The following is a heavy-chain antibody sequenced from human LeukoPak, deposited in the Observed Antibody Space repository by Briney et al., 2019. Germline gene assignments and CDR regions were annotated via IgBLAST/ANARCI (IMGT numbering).Heavy chain of an antibody. Sequence: GGSLRLSCAASGFTFSGHWMHWVRQAPGKGLVWVSRINSDGSSTTYADLVKGRFTTSRDNAKNTLYLQMNSLRAEDTAVYYCAKVSGIGYDAFDIWGQGTMVTVSS. CDR2: INSDGSST. D-gene: IGHD6-25*01. J-gene: IGHJ3*02. CDR3: AKVSGIGYDAFDI. CDR1: GFTFSGHW. V-gene: IGHV3-74*01.